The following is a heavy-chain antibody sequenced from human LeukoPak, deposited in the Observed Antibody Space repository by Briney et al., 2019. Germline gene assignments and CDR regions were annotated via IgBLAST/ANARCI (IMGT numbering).Heavy chain of an antibody. CDR1: GGTFSSYA. CDR2: IIPILGIA. Sequence: GASVKVSCKASGGTFSSYAISWVRQAPGQGLEWMGRIIPILGIANYAQKFQGRVTITADKSTSTAYMELSSLRSEDTAVYYCASGYCSGGSCLDAFDIWGQGTMVTVPS. D-gene: IGHD2-15*01. J-gene: IGHJ3*02. V-gene: IGHV1-69*04. CDR3: ASGYCSGGSCLDAFDI.